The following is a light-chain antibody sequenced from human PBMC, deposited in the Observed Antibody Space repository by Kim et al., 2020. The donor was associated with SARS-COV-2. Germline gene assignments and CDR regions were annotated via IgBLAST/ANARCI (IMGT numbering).Light chain of an antibody. Sequence: APGQTDRITCGGNNIGGRTVHWYQRKAGLAPVMVISYDTDRHSGIPERISGSNSGNTATLTISRVEVGDEADYFCQVWDTSAAHPFFGGGTQLTVL. V-gene: IGLV3-21*04. CDR1: NIGGRT. CDR3: QVWDTSAAHPF. J-gene: IGLJ2*01. CDR2: YDT.